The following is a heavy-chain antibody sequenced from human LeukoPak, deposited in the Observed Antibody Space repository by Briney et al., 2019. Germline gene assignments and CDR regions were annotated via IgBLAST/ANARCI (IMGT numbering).Heavy chain of an antibody. CDR1: GFTFSSYS. V-gene: IGHV3-21*01. J-gene: IGHJ6*02. CDR2: ISSSSSYI. Sequence: GGSLRLPCAASGFTFSSYSMNWVRQAPGKGLEWVSSISSSSSYIYYADSLKGRFTISRDSAKNSLYLQMNSLRAEDTAVYYCTRDGRVAYEMDVWGQGTTVTVSS. D-gene: IGHD2-15*01. CDR3: TRDGRVAYEMDV.